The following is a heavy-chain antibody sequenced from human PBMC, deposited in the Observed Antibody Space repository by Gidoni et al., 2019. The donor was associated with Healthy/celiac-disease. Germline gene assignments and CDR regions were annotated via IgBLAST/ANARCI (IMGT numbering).Heavy chain of an antibody. J-gene: IGHJ4*02. CDR2: IYSGGST. Sequence: EVQLVESGGGLIQPGGSLRPSCAASGFTVSSNYMSWVRQAPGKGLEWVSVIYSGGSTYYADSVKGRFTISRDNSKNTLYLQMNSLRAEDTAVYYCARRILKRWLHDWGQGTLVTVSS. V-gene: IGHV3-53*01. CDR3: ARRILKRWLHD. D-gene: IGHD5-12*01. CDR1: GFTVSSNY.